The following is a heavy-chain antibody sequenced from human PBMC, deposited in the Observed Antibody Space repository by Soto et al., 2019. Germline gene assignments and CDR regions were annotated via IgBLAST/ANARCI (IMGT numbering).Heavy chain of an antibody. Sequence: TGGSLRLSCAASGFTFSSYWMSWVRQAPGKGLEWVANIKQDGSEKYYVDSVKGRFTISRDNAKNSLYLQMNSLRAEDTAVYYCARDPYSSSWEPWFDPWGQGTLVTVSS. J-gene: IGHJ5*02. CDR1: GFTFSSYW. CDR3: ARDPYSSSWEPWFDP. CDR2: IKQDGSEK. D-gene: IGHD6-13*01. V-gene: IGHV3-7*01.